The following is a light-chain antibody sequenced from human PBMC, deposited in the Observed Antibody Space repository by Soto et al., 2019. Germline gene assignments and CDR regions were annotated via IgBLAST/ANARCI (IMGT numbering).Light chain of an antibody. Sequence: QSALTQPPSASGSPGQSVTISCTGTSSDVGGYNYVSWYQQHPGKVPKLMIYEVSRRPSGVPDRFSGSKSGNTASLTVSGLQAEDEDDYYCCSHAGINNYLVFGGETKLTVL. J-gene: IGLJ2*01. CDR2: EVS. V-gene: IGLV2-8*01. CDR1: SSDVGGYNY. CDR3: CSHAGINNYLV.